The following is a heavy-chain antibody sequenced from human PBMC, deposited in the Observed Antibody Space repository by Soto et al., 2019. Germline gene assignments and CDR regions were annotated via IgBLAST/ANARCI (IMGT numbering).Heavy chain of an antibody. CDR3: AREGYYDSSGYYSYDAFDI. CDR1: GFTFSSYS. D-gene: IGHD3-22*01. Sequence: GGSLRLSCAASGFTFSSYSMNWVRQAPGKGLEWVSSISSSSSYIYYADSVKGRFTISRDNAKNSLYLQMNSLRAEDTAVYYCAREGYYDSSGYYSYDAFDIWGQGTMVTV. V-gene: IGHV3-21*01. CDR2: ISSSSSYI. J-gene: IGHJ3*02.